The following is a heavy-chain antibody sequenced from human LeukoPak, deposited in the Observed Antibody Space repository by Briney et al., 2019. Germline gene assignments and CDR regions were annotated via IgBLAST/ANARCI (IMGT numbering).Heavy chain of an antibody. CDR3: ARGLGSSTSRHTFDI. V-gene: IGHV1-8*01. CDR2: MNPNSGNT. D-gene: IGHD2-2*01. CDR1: GYTFTSYD. Sequence: ASVKVSCKASGYTFTSYDINWVRQATGQGLEWMGWMNPNSGNTGYAQKFQGRVTMTRNTSISTAYMELSSLRSEDTAIYYCARGLGSSTSRHTFDIWGQGTMVTVSS. J-gene: IGHJ3*02.